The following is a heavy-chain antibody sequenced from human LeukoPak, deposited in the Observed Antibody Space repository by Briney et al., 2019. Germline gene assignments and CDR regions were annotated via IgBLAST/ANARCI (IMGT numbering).Heavy chain of an antibody. CDR1: GGSISSYY. Sequence: SSETLSLTCTVSGGSISSYYWSWIRQPPGKGLEWIGYINYSGSTTYNPSLMSRVPISVDTSRNQFSLKLSSVTAADTAVYYCAGLDGYLGIDYWGQGTLVSVSS. V-gene: IGHV4-59*01. CDR3: AGLDGYLGIDY. CDR2: INYSGST. D-gene: IGHD3/OR15-3a*01. J-gene: IGHJ4*02.